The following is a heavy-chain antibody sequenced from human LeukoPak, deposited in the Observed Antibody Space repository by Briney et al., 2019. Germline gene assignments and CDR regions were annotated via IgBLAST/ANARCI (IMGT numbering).Heavy chain of an antibody. Sequence: PSETLSLTCTVSGGSISSSSHYWGWIRQPLGKGLEWIGRIYYSGSTYYNPSLRSRVTISVDTSKNQFSLKLSSVTAADTAVYYCARLVAHFDYWGQGTLVTVSS. J-gene: IGHJ4*02. D-gene: IGHD2-2*01. CDR2: IYYSGST. V-gene: IGHV4-39*01. CDR3: ARLVAHFDY. CDR1: GGSISSSSHY.